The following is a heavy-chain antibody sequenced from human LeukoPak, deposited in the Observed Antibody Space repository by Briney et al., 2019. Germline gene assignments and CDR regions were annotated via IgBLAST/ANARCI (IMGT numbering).Heavy chain of an antibody. CDR2: IYSGGGT. J-gene: IGHJ4*02. Sequence: PGGSLRLSCTASGFTVSSSYMTWVRQAPGKGLEWVSLIYSGGGTYYADSVKGRFTISRHNFENTLYLQMNSLRAEDTAVYYCARQWHGIYYFDSWGQGTLVIVSS. CDR1: GFTVSSSY. D-gene: IGHD6-19*01. CDR3: ARQWHGIYYFDS. V-gene: IGHV3-53*04.